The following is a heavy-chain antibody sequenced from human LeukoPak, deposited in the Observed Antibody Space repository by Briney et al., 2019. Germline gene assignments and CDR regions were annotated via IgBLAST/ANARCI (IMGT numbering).Heavy chain of an antibody. CDR2: ISYDGSNK. V-gene: IGHV3-30*03. CDR1: GFTFSSYG. J-gene: IGHJ4*02. D-gene: IGHD3-3*01. CDR3: ARPRTFWSGYPENYFDY. Sequence: GGSLRLSCAASGFTFSSYGMHWVRQAPGKGLEWVAVISYDGSNKYYADSVKGRFTISRDNSKNTLYLQMNSLRAEDAAVYYCARPRTFWSGYPENYFDYWGQGTLVTVSS.